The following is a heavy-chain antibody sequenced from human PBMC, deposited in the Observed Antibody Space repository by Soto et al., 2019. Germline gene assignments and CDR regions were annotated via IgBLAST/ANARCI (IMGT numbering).Heavy chain of an antibody. J-gene: IGHJ4*02. D-gene: IGHD3-22*01. Sequence: PGGSLRLSCAASGFTFSSYAMSWIRQAPGKGLEWVSAISGSGGSTYYADSVKGRFTISRDNSKNTLYLQMNSLRAEDTAVYYCAKDRVHRRNQYYYDSSGYYYNYWGQGTLVTVSS. CDR2: ISGSGGST. CDR1: GFTFSSYA. CDR3: AKDRVHRRNQYYYDSSGYYYNY. V-gene: IGHV3-23*01.